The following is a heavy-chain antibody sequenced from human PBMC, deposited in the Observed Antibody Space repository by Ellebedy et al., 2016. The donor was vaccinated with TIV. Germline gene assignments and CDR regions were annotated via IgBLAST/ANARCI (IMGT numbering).Heavy chain of an antibody. CDR3: ARSNRVAAAGTPAY. Sequence: ASVKVSXXASGYTFTSYYMHWVRQAPGQGLEWMGWINPNSGGTNYAQKFQGRVTMTRDTSISTAYMELSRLRSDDTAVYYCARSNRVAAAGTPAYWGQGTLVTVSS. CDR1: GYTFTSYY. CDR2: INPNSGGT. J-gene: IGHJ4*02. D-gene: IGHD6-13*01. V-gene: IGHV1-2*02.